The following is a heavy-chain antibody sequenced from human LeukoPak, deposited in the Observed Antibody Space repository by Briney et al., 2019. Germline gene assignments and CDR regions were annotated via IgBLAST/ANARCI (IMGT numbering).Heavy chain of an antibody. D-gene: IGHD3-9*01. V-gene: IGHV3-48*03. CDR2: ISSSGSTI. Sequence: PGGSLRLSCAASGLTFSSYEMNWVRQAPGKGLGWVSYISSSGSTIYYADSVKGRFTISRDNAKNSLYLQMNSLRAEDTAVYYCARGRAPLRYFDWLWWGQGTLVTVSS. CDR3: ARGRAPLRYFDWLW. J-gene: IGHJ4*02. CDR1: GLTFSSYE.